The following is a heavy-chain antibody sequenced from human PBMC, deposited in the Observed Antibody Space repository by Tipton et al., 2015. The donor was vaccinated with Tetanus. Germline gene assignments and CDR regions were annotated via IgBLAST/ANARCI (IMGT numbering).Heavy chain of an antibody. CDR3: ARDRQDSSGYYSDYFDY. CDR2: ISGSGGST. D-gene: IGHD3-22*01. Sequence: SLRLSCAASGFTFSSYAMSWVRQAPGKGLEWVSAISGSGGSTYYADSVKGRFTISRDNSKNTLYLQMNSLRAEDTAVYYCARDRQDSSGYYSDYFDYWGQGTLVTVSS. J-gene: IGHJ4*02. CDR1: GFTFSSYA. V-gene: IGHV3-23*01.